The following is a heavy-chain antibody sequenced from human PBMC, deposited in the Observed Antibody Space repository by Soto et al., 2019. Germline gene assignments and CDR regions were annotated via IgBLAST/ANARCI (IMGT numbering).Heavy chain of an antibody. J-gene: IGHJ4*02. CDR1: GFIFSSYS. Sequence: GGSLRLSCAASGFIFSSYSMYWVRQAPGKGPEGVAGISAFSDSILYADSVEGRFTISRDNSKNTLYLQLNSLRADDTAVYFCAKKGRSGGDHWYFDSWGQGTLVTVYS. V-gene: IGHV3-23*01. CDR2: ISAFSDSI. CDR3: AKKGRSGGDHWYFDS. D-gene: IGHD2-21*02.